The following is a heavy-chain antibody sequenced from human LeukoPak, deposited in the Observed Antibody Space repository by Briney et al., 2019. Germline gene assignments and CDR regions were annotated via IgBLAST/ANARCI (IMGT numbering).Heavy chain of an antibody. CDR2: IQINGNDK. V-gene: IGHV3-30*02. CDR1: GFTFSNFG. CDR3: GKDFSWSFDY. Sequence: GGSLRLSCVASGFTFSNFGMHWVRQAPGKGLEWVAKIQINGNDKYYADSVKGRFTISRGNSKKMVYLQMNSLRAEDTAVYYCGKDFSWSFDYWGQGTLVTVSS. J-gene: IGHJ4*02.